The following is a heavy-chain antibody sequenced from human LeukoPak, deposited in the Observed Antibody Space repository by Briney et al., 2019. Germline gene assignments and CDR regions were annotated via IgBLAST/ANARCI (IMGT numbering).Heavy chain of an antibody. D-gene: IGHD3-9*01. CDR3: ASLVFYDILTGPDY. CDR2: ISSSSSYI. V-gene: IGHV3-21*01. CDR1: GFIFSSYS. J-gene: IGHJ4*02. Sequence: PGGSLRLSCEASGFIFSSYSMNWVRQAPGKGLEWVSSISSSSSYIYYADSVKGRFTISRDNAKNSLYLQMNSLRAEDTAVYYCASLVFYDILTGPDYWGQGTLVTVSS.